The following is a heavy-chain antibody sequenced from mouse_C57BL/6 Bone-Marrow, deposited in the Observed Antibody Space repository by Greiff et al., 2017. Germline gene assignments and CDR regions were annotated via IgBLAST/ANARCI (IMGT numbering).Heavy chain of an antibody. CDR2: ISDGGSYT. V-gene: IGHV5-4*01. CDR3: ARALPPFAY. J-gene: IGHJ3*01. CDR1: GFTFSSYA. Sequence: EVQLVESGGGLVKPGGSLKLSCAASGFTFSSYAMSWVRQTPEKRLEWVATISDGGSYTYYPDNVKGRFTISRDNAKNNLYLQMSHLKSEDTAMYYCARALPPFAYWGQGTLVTVSA.